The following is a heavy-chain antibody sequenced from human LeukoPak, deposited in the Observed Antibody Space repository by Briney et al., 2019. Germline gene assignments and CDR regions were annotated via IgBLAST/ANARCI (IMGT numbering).Heavy chain of an antibody. CDR2: ISAYNGNT. Sequence: ASVKVSCKASGYTFTSYGISWVRRAPGQGLEWMGWISAYNGNTNYAQKLQGGVTMTTDTSTSTAYMELRSLRSDDTAVYYCARLWPHPPKSPLSYYYYYYMDVWGKGTTVTVSS. V-gene: IGHV1-18*01. D-gene: IGHD3-10*01. J-gene: IGHJ6*03. CDR1: GYTFTSYG. CDR3: ARLWPHPPKSPLSYYYYYYMDV.